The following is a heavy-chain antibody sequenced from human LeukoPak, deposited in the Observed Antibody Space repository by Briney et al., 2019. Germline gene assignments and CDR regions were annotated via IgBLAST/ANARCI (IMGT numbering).Heavy chain of an antibody. J-gene: IGHJ4*02. CDR1: GGSFSDYY. CDR2: INDSGTT. Sequence: SETLSLTCAVYGGSFSDYYWSWIRQPPGKGLEWIGEINDSGTTNYNPSLKSRVTISVDMSKNQFSLKLTSVTAADTAVYYCARDRSSGYYFFDYWGQGTLVTVSS. V-gene: IGHV4-34*01. CDR3: ARDRSSGYYFFDY. D-gene: IGHD3-22*01.